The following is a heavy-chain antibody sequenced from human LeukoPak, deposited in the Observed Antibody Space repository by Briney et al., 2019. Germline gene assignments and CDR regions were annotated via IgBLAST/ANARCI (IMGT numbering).Heavy chain of an antibody. CDR3: ARGGGSYINWFDP. Sequence: PSETLSLTCTVSGYSISSGYYWGWIRQPPGKGLEWIGSIYHSGSTYYNPSLKSRVTISVDTSKNQFSLKLSSVTAADTAVYYCARGGGSYINWFDPWGQGTLVTVSS. V-gene: IGHV4-38-2*02. CDR1: GYSISSGYY. CDR2: IYHSGST. J-gene: IGHJ5*02. D-gene: IGHD1-26*01.